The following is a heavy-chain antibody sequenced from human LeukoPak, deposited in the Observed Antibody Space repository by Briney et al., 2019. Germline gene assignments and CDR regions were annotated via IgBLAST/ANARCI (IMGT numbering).Heavy chain of an antibody. Sequence: SETLSLTCAVYGGSFSGYYWSWIRQPPGKGLEWIGEINHSGSTNYNPSLKSRVTISVGTSKNQFSLKLSSVTAADTAVYYCARDEYSSSPGDYWGQGTLVTVSS. V-gene: IGHV4-34*01. CDR3: ARDEYSSSPGDY. D-gene: IGHD6-6*01. J-gene: IGHJ4*02. CDR2: INHSGST. CDR1: GGSFSGYY.